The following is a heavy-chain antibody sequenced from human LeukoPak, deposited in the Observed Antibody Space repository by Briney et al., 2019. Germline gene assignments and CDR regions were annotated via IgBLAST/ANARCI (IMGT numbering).Heavy chain of an antibody. CDR1: GFTFSSYE. D-gene: IGHD1-26*01. CDR2: ISSSGSNI. CDR3: GRERLLLGGMDV. V-gene: IGHV3-48*03. J-gene: IGHJ6*02. Sequence: GGSLRLSCAAPGFTFSSYEMIWVRQAPGKGLEWVSYISSSGSNIYYADSVKGRFTISRDNAKNSLYLQMNSRRAEDTAVYYCGRERLLLGGMDVWGQGTTVTVSS.